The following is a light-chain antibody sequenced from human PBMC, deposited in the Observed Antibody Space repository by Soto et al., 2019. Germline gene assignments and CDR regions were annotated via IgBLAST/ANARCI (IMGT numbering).Light chain of an antibody. V-gene: IGLV2-14*01. Sequence: QSALTQPASVSGSPGQSITISCTGTSSDVGGYNYVSWYQQHPGKAPKLIIYEVSNRPSGVSNRFSGSKSGNTASLTISGLHAEDEADYSCSSYTSSSTRVFGGGTKLTVL. CDR1: SSDVGGYNY. CDR2: EVS. CDR3: SSYTSSSTRV. J-gene: IGLJ2*01.